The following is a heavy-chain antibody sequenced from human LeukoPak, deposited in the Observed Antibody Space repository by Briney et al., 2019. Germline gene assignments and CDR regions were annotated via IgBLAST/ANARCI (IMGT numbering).Heavy chain of an antibody. J-gene: IGHJ4*02. CDR2: IYYSGST. V-gene: IGHV4-39*01. CDR1: GGSISSSSYY. CDR3: ARFYYDTSGQHYYFDY. Sequence: SETLSLTCTVSGGSISSSSYYWGWIRQPPGKGLEWIGSIYYSGSTFYNPSLKSRVTISVDTSKNQFSLRLSSVTAADTAVYYCARFYYDTSGQHYYFDYWGQGTLVTVSS. D-gene: IGHD3-22*01.